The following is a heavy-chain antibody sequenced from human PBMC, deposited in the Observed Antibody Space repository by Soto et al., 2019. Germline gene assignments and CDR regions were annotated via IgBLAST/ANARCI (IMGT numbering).Heavy chain of an antibody. CDR3: ASALVGAPQEYHIDY. Sequence: QVQLQESGPGLVKPSETLSLTCTVSGGSVSSGYYYWSWIRQPPGKGLEWIAYIYDSGSTRNNPSLKSRVTISADTSKNQFSLKLTSVTAADTAVYYCASALVGAPQEYHIDYWGQGTLVTVSS. V-gene: IGHV4-61*01. J-gene: IGHJ4*02. CDR2: IYDSGST. D-gene: IGHD1-26*01. CDR1: GGSVSSGYYY.